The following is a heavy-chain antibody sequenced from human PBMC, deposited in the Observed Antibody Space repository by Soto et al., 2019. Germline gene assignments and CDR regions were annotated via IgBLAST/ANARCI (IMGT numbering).Heavy chain of an antibody. Sequence: SVKVSCKACGGTFSSYAISWVRQAPGQGLEWMGGIIPIFGTANYAQKFQGRVTITADKSTSTAYMELSSLRSEDTAVYYCARAGVDYYDSSGYYYPSNDYWGQGTLVTVSS. CDR1: GGTFSSYA. V-gene: IGHV1-69*06. CDR2: IIPIFGTA. D-gene: IGHD3-22*01. CDR3: ARAGVDYYDSSGYYYPSNDY. J-gene: IGHJ4*02.